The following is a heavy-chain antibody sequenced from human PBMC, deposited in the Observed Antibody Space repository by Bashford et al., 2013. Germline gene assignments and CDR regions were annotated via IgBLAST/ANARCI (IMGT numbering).Heavy chain of an antibody. D-gene: IGHD1-26*01. CDR1: GGTFSSYA. Sequence: VASVKVSCKASGGTFSSYAISWVRQAPGQGLEWMGGIIPILGIANYAQKFQGRVTITADKSTSTAYMELRSLTSDDTAVYYCARVRVGATIYYFDFWGQETLVTVSS. CDR2: IIPILGIA. V-gene: IGHV1-69*10. J-gene: IGHJ4*02. CDR3: ARVRVGATIYYFDF.